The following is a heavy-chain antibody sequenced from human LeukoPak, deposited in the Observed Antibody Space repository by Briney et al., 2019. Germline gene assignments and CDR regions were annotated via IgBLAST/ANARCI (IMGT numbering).Heavy chain of an antibody. CDR2: INPNSGGT. CDR3: ARGDKLFWSGYYWRAYDY. CDR1: GGTFSSYA. J-gene: IGHJ4*02. V-gene: IGHV1-2*04. Sequence: ASVKVSCKASGGTFSSYAISWVRQAPGQGLEWMGWINPNSGGTNYAQKFQGWVTMTRDTSISTAYMELSRLRSDDTAVYYCARGDKLFWSGYYWRAYDYWGQGTLVTVSS. D-gene: IGHD3-3*01.